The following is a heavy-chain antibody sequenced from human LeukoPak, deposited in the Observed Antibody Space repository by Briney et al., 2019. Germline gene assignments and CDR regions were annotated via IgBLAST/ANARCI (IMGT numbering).Heavy chain of an antibody. CDR1: GYTFSSYT. D-gene: IGHD1-26*01. Sequence: ATVKVSCKASGYTFSSYTMNWVRQAPGQGLEWMGWINTNTGNPTYAQDYTGRFVFSLDTSVSTTYLQISRLKAEDTAVYYCASGPSYSGSNEYFDSWGQGTLVTVSS. CDR3: ASGPSYSGSNEYFDS. CDR2: INTNTGNP. V-gene: IGHV7-4-1*02. J-gene: IGHJ4*02.